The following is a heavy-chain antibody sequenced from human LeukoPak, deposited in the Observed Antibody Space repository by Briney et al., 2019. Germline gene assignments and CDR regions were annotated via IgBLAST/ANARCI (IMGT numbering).Heavy chain of an antibody. J-gene: IGHJ4*02. V-gene: IGHV4-39*07. CDR3: ARDNDSSGYPDY. D-gene: IGHD3-22*01. CDR2: IYYGGST. Sequence: SETLSLTCTVSGGSISSSSYYWGWIRQPPGKGLEWIGNIYYGGSTYYNPSLKSRVTISVDTSKNQFSLKLSSVTAADTAVYYCARDNDSSGYPDYWGQGTLVTVSS. CDR1: GGSISSSSYY.